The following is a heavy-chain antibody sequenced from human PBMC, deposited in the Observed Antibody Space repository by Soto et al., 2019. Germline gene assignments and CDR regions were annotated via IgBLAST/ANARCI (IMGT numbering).Heavy chain of an antibody. CDR3: TREIWGGPLDY. J-gene: IGHJ4*02. CDR1: GFTFSTYT. CDR2: LSRSGAT. V-gene: IGHV3-23*01. D-gene: IGHD3-16*01. Sequence: EMHLLESGGGLVQPGESLRLSCAASGFTFSTYTMSWVRQAPGKGLEWVSTLSRSGATYYAESVKGRFTISRDNPKNTLYLQMSSLRAEDTAIYYCTREIWGGPLDYWGQGTLVTVSS.